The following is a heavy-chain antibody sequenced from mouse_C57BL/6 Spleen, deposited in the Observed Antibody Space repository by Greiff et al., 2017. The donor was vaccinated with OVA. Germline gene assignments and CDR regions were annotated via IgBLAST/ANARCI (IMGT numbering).Heavy chain of an antibody. V-gene: IGHV5-6*02. CDR2: ISSGGSYT. Sequence: EVKLVESGGDLVKPGGSLKLSCAASGFTFSSYGMSWVRQTPDKRLEWVATISSGGSYTYYPDSVKGRFTISRDNAKNTLYLQMSSLKSEDTAMYYCAGGAYFDYWGQGTTLTVSS. J-gene: IGHJ2*01. CDR1: GFTFSSYG. CDR3: AGGAYFDY.